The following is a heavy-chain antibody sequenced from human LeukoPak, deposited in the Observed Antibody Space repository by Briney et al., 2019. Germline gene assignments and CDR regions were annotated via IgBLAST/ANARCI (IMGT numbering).Heavy chain of an antibody. CDR3: ASVNTLGYCSGGSCYKPFDP. CDR1: GGSISSYY. Sequence: SETLSLTCTVSGGSISSYYWSWIRQPSGKGLEWIGYIYYSGSTNYNPSLKSRVTISVDTSKNQFSLKLSSVTAADTAVYYCASVNTLGYCSGGSCYKPFDPWGQGTLVTVSS. V-gene: IGHV4-59*12. D-gene: IGHD2-15*01. J-gene: IGHJ5*02. CDR2: IYYSGST.